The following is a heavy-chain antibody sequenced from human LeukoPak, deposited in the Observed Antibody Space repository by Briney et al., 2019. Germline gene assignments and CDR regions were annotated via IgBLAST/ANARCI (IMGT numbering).Heavy chain of an antibody. V-gene: IGHV4-59*01. CDR3: ARVGYDSSGYYPTLDY. CDR2: IYYSGST. D-gene: IGHD3-22*01. Sequence: SETLSLTCTVSGGSISSYYWSWIRQPPGKGLEWIGYIYYSGSTNYNPSLKSRVTISVDTSKNQFSLKLSSVTAADTAVYYCARVGYDSSGYYPTLDYWGQGTLVTVSS. CDR1: GGSISSYY. J-gene: IGHJ4*02.